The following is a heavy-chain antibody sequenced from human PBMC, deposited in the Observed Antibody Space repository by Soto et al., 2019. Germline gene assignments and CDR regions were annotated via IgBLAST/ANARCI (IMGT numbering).Heavy chain of an antibody. J-gene: IGHJ3*02. CDR1: AGSISSDSYY. Sequence: PSDALSLTCTASAGSISSDSYYGGWIRQAPGKGLEWIGSIYYSGSTYYHPSLKSRVTISVDTSKNQFSLKLSSVTAADTAVYYCARLLGYVDIWGQGTMVT. D-gene: IGHD2-2*01. CDR2: IYYSGST. CDR3: ARLLGYVDI. V-gene: IGHV4-39*01.